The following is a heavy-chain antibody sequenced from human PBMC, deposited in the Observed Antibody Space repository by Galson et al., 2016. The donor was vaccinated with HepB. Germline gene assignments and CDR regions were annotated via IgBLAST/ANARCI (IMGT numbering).Heavy chain of an antibody. CDR2: ISGSGGST. J-gene: IGHJ6*02. V-gene: IGHV3-23*01. Sequence: SLRLSCAASGFTFSSYAMNWVRQAPGKGLEWVSSISGSGGSTYYADSVKGRFTISRDNSKNTLYLQMNSLRAEDTALYYCAKDSSAYYYVSFYYYAMDVWGQGNPGHRLV. D-gene: IGHD3-22*01. CDR1: GFTFSSYA. CDR3: AKDSSAYYYVSFYYYAMDV.